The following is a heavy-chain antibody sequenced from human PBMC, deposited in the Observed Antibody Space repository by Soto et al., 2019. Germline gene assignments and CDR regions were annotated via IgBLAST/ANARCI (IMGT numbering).Heavy chain of an antibody. CDR2: ISSSSSYI. D-gene: IGHD6-13*01. CDR1: GFTFSSYS. J-gene: IGHJ6*02. CDR3: ARDFTSSSPPIQYYYGMDV. V-gene: IGHV3-21*01. Sequence: GGSLGLCCAASGFTFSSYSMNWVRQAPGKGLECVSSISSSSSYIYYADSVKGRFTISRDNAKNSLYLQMNSLRAEDTAVYYCARDFTSSSPPIQYYYGMDVWGQGTTVTVYS.